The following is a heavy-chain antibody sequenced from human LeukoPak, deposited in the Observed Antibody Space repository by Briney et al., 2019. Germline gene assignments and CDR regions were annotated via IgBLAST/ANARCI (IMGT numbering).Heavy chain of an antibody. CDR2: INHSGST. CDR1: GGSFSGYY. CDR3: ARGHCSSTSCLYYYMDV. D-gene: IGHD2-2*01. Sequence: SETLSLTCAVSGGSFSGYYWSWIRQPPGKGLEWIGEINHSGSTNYNPSLKSRVTISVDTSKNQFSLKLSSVTAADTAVYYCARGHCSSTSCLYYYMDVWGKGTTVTVSS. J-gene: IGHJ6*03. V-gene: IGHV4-34*01.